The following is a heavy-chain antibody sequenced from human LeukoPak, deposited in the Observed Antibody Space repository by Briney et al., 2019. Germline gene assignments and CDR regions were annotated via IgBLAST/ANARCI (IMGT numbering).Heavy chain of an antibody. CDR3: ASFNYYDSSGYSYDAFDI. CDR2: IYYSGST. V-gene: IGHV4-59*01. Sequence: SETLSLTCTVSGGSISSYYWSWIRQPPGKGLEWIGYIYYSGSTNYNPSLKSRVTLSVDTSKNQFSLKLSSVTAADPAVYYCASFNYYDSSGYSYDAFDIWGQGTMVTVSS. CDR1: GGSISSYY. J-gene: IGHJ3*02. D-gene: IGHD3-22*01.